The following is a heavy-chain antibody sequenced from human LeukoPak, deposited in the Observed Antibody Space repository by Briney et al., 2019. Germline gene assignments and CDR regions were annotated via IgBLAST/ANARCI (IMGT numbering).Heavy chain of an antibody. CDR3: AKNLALYDPDAFDI. CDR2: ISYDGSNK. D-gene: IGHD3-16*01. J-gene: IGHJ3*02. V-gene: IGHV3-30*18. CDR1: GFTFSSYG. Sequence: PGGSLRLSCAASGFTFSSYGMHWVRQAPGKGLEWVAVISYDGSNKYYADSVKGRFTISRDNSKNTLYLQMNSLRAEDTAVYYCAKNLALYDPDAFDIWGQGTMVTVSS.